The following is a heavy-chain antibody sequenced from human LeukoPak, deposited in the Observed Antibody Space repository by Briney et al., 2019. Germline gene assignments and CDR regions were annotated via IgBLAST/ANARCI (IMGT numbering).Heavy chain of an antibody. V-gene: IGHV3-64*01. Sequence: GGSLRLSCAASGFIFSRFTMHWVRQAPGRGLEYVSAISSNGDTTYYANSVKGRFTISRDNSKNTVSLEVGSLRAEDMAVYDCARSGGFSYGYHEFDYWGQGALVTVSS. CDR3: ARSGGFSYGYHEFDY. J-gene: IGHJ4*02. CDR1: GFIFSRFT. CDR2: ISSNGDTT. D-gene: IGHD5-18*01.